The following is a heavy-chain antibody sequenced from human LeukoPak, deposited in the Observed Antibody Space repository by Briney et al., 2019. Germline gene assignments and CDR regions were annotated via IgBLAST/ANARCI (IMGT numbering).Heavy chain of an antibody. CDR3: ARGRLARSPYFDY. J-gene: IGHJ4*02. CDR1: GGSISSYY. D-gene: IGHD6-19*01. Sequence: SETLSLTCTVSGGSISSYYWSWIRQPPGKGLEWIGYIYYSGSTNYNPSLKSRVTISVETSKNQFFLNLSSVTAADTAVYYCARGRLARSPYFDYWGQGTLVTVSS. V-gene: IGHV4-59*01. CDR2: IYYSGST.